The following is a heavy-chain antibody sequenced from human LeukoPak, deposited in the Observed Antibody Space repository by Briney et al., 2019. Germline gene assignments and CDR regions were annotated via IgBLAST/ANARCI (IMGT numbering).Heavy chain of an antibody. Sequence: GGSLRLSCAASGFTFSSYWMHWVRHAPGKGLVWVSRINSDGSSTSYADSVKGRFTISRDNAKNTLYLQMNSLRAEDTAVYYCARAPRYSSGWYFDYWGQGTLVTVSS. CDR1: GFTFSSYW. D-gene: IGHD6-19*01. V-gene: IGHV3-74*01. CDR2: INSDGSST. CDR3: ARAPRYSSGWYFDY. J-gene: IGHJ4*02.